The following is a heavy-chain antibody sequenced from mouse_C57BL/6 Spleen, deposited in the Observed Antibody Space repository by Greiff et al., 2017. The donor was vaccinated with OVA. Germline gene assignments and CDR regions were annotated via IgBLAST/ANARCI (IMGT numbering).Heavy chain of an antibody. J-gene: IGHJ4*01. CDR3: ARHYSKDAMDY. V-gene: IGHV1-69*01. D-gene: IGHD2-5*01. Sequence: QVQLKQPGAELVMPGASVKLSCKASGYTFTSYWMHWVKQRPGQGLEWIGEIDPSDSYTNYNQKFKGKSTLTVDKSSSTAYMQLSSLTSEDSAVYYCARHYSKDAMDYWGQGTSVTVSS. CDR2: IDPSDSYT. CDR1: GYTFTSYW.